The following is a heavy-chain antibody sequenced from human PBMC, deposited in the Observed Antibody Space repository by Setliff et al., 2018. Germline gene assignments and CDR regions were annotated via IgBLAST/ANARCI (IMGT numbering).Heavy chain of an antibody. D-gene: IGHD3-10*01. J-gene: IGHJ4*02. CDR2: IHQDGSER. Sequence: GGSLRLSCAASGFTFSNAWMSWVRQAPGKGLEWVANIHQDGSERHYVDSVKGRFTISRDNSKNTLYLQMNSLRPEDTAVYYCAREYYDSGSYYDLDYWGQGTLVTVSS. CDR1: GFTFSNAW. CDR3: AREYYDSGSYYDLDY. V-gene: IGHV3-7*01.